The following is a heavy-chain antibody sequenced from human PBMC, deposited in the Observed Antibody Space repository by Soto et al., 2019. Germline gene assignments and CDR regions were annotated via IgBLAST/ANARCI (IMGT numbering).Heavy chain of an antibody. Sequence: GASVKVSCKASGDTFTANYIHCVRQSPLQWFEWMGCINPKSGGTKYPQKFQGRVTMTRDTSLSTVYMTLTRVTSDDTAVYYCARDLAKGGGSAGFDYWGQGTLVTVSS. CDR1: GDTFTANY. V-gene: IGHV1-2*02. CDR3: ARDLAKGGGSAGFDY. D-gene: IGHD1-26*01. CDR2: INPKSGGT. J-gene: IGHJ4*02.